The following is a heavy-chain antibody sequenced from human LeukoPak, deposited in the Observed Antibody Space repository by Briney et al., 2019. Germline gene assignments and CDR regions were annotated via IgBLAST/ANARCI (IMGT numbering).Heavy chain of an antibody. CDR3: ARDPRGYSYGYGYFQH. CDR1: GFTVSSNY. CDR2: IYSGGST. J-gene: IGHJ1*01. V-gene: IGHV3-66*01. Sequence: SGGSLRLSCAASGFTVSSNYMSWVRQAPGKGLEWVSVIYSGGSTYYADSVKGRITISRDNSKNTLYLQMNSLRAEDTAVYYCARDPRGYSYGYGYFQHWGQGTLVTVSS. D-gene: IGHD5-18*01.